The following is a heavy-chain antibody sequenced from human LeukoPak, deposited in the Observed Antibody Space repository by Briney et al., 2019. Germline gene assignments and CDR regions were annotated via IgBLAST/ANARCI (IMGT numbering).Heavy chain of an antibody. D-gene: IGHD2-2*03. CDR3: ARAGFGGYCSSTSCPYYMDV. Sequence: SETLSLTCAVSGGSISSSNWWSGVRPPPGKGLEGIGEIYHSGSTNYNPSLKSRVTISVDKSKNQFSLKLSSVTAADTAVYYCARAGFGGYCSSTSCPYYMDVWGKGTTVTVSS. J-gene: IGHJ6*03. V-gene: IGHV4-4*02. CDR2: IYHSGST. CDR1: GGSISSSNW.